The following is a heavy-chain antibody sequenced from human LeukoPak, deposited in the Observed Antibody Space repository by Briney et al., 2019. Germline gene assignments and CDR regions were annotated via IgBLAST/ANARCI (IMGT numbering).Heavy chain of an antibody. CDR2: INPNSGGT. D-gene: IGHD2-8*01. J-gene: IGHJ4*02. Sequence: APVKVSCKASGYTFTGYYMHWVRQAPGQGLEWMGWINPNSGGTNYAQKFQGRVTMTRDTSISTAYMELSRLRSDDTAVYYCARDCTNGVCHDYWGQGTLVTVSS. CDR3: ARDCTNGVCHDY. V-gene: IGHV1-2*02. CDR1: GYTFTGYY.